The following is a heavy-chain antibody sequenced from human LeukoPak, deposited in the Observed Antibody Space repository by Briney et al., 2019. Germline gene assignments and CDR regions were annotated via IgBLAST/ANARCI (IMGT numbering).Heavy chain of an antibody. V-gene: IGHV3-23*01. CDR1: GFTFSSYA. CDR3: AKADCTSGVCYRNGYYFDY. CDR2: VSGSGGSS. J-gene: IGHJ4*02. D-gene: IGHD2-8*01. Sequence: GGSLRLSCAASGFTFSSYAMSWVRQLPGKGLEWVSAVSGSGGSSYYADSVKGRFTLSRDNSKNTLYLQMNSLRAEDTAVYYCAKADCTSGVCYRNGYYFDYWGQGTLVTVSS.